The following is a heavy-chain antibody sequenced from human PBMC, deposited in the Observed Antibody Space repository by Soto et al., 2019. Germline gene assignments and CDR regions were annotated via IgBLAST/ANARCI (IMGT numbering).Heavy chain of an antibody. CDR2: IIPIFGTA. J-gene: IGHJ4*02. D-gene: IGHD5-12*01. CDR1: GGTFSSYA. V-gene: IGHV1-69*06. CDR3: ARGLDGYNFSYFDY. Sequence: QVQLVQSGAEVKKPGSSVKVSCKASGGTFSSYAINWVRQAPGQGLEWMGGIIPIFGTANYAQKFQGRVTIAADKSTSTAYMELSSLRSEDTAVYYCARGLDGYNFSYFDYWGQGTLVTVSS.